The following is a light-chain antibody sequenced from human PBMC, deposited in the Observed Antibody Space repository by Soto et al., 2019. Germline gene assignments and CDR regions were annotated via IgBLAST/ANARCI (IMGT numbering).Light chain of an antibody. V-gene: IGKV1-39*01. J-gene: IGKJ1*01. CDR3: QQSYSSPPT. CDR2: GAS. CDR1: QSISNH. Sequence: DIQMTQSPSSLSASVEDRATITCRASQSISNHLNWYQQKPGKAPKLLIFGASSLQSGVPSRFSGSRSGPDFTLTISRLQPEDFATYYWQQSYSSPPTFGQGTKVDIK.